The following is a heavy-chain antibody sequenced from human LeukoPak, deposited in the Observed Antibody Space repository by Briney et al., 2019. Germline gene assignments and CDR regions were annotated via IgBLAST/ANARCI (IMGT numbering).Heavy chain of an antibody. Sequence: PGGSLRLSCAASGFIFSGYSINWVRQAPGKGLEWVSYISTSSSTIYYADSVKGRFTISRDNAKNSLYLQMNSLRDEDTAVYYCARIGIDYGDAFDTWGQGTMVTVSS. J-gene: IGHJ3*02. V-gene: IGHV3-48*02. CDR2: ISTSSSTI. D-gene: IGHD4-17*01. CDR3: ARIGIDYGDAFDT. CDR1: GFIFSGYS.